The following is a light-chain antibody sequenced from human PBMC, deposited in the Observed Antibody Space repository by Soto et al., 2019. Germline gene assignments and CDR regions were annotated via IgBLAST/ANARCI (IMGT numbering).Light chain of an antibody. CDR3: HQRYNWPRVT. V-gene: IGKV3-15*01. CDR2: RAS. CDR1: QSLGYN. Sequence: EIVMTQSPATLAVSPGDTATLSCRASQSLGYNLAWYQQKPGQAPRLLIFRASSRAKGVPARFSGSGSGTDFTLTITSLEPEDFAVYFCHQRYNWPRVTFGQGTRLE. J-gene: IGKJ5*01.